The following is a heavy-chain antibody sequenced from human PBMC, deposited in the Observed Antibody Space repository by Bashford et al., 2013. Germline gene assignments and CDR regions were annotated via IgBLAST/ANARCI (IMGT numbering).Heavy chain of an antibody. CDR3: ARDGPVVGVWNAFDV. V-gene: IGHV1-2*02. J-gene: IGHJ3*01. Sequence: WVRQAPGQGLEWMAWMNPNSGDTYCAQSFHGRVTMSRDSSISVAYMELSSLRSDDTAVYFCARDGPVVGVWNAFDVWGQGTVVTVSS. CDR2: MNPNSGDT. D-gene: IGHD1-26*01.